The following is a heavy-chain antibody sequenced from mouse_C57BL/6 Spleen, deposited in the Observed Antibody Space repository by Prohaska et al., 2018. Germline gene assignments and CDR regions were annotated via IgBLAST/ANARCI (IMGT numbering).Heavy chain of an antibody. J-gene: IGHJ3*01. V-gene: IGHV1-26*01. CDR2: INPNNGGT. CDR3: AREGGGYYTAWFAY. D-gene: IGHD2-3*01. CDR1: GYTFTDYY. Sequence: SVKISCKASGYTFTDYYMNWVKQSHGKSLEWIGDINPNNGGTSYNQKFKGKATLTVDKSSSTAYMELRSLTSEDSAVYYCAREGGGYYTAWFAYWGQGTLVTVSA.